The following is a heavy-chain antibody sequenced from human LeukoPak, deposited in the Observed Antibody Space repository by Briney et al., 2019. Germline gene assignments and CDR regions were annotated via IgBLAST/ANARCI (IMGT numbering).Heavy chain of an antibody. CDR3: AKRGVVIRVILVGFHKEAYYFDS. CDR1: GFTVSSYG. CDR2: FSATDGSA. Sequence: GGSLRLSCAASGFTVSSYGMTWVRQAPGKGLEWVSAFSATDGSAQYAESVRGRFTISRDNSKNSLYLQMNSLRAEDTAVYFCAKRGVVIRVILVGFHKEAYYFDSWGQGALVTVSS. D-gene: IGHD3-22*01. V-gene: IGHV3-23*01. J-gene: IGHJ4*02.